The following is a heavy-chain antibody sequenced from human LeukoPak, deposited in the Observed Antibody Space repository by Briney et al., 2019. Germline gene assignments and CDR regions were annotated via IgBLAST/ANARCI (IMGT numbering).Heavy chain of an antibody. J-gene: IGHJ3*02. V-gene: IGHV3-21*01. D-gene: IGHD4-17*01. CDR2: IGGSSTSI. Sequence: PGGSLRLSCAASGFTFSSYGMNWVRQAPGKGLEWVSSIGGSSTSIYYADSVKGRFTISRDNAKNSLYLQMNSLRAEDTAVYYCAKEAGQDYGALDAFDIWGQETMVTVSS. CDR3: AKEAGQDYGALDAFDI. CDR1: GFTFSSYG.